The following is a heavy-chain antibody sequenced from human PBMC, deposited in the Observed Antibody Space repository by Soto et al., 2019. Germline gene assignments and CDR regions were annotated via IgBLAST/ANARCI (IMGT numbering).Heavy chain of an antibody. V-gene: IGHV3-33*01. CDR1: GFTFSSYG. Sequence: PGGSLRLSCAASGFTFSSYGMHWFRQAPGKGLEWVAVIWYDGSNKYYADSVKGRFTISRDNSKNTLYLQMNSLRAEDTAVYYCARDRQLWSYYYGMYGCGQATTVTVSS. D-gene: IGHD5-18*01. CDR2: IWYDGSNK. J-gene: IGHJ6*02. CDR3: ARDRQLWSYYYGMYG.